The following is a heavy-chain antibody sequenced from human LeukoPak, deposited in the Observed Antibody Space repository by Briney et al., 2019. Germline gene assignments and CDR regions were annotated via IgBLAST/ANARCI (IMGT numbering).Heavy chain of an antibody. Sequence: ASVKVSCEASGYTFTSYGINWVRQAPGQGLEWLGWISGYTSHTNYVQKIQGRVTMTTDTSTNTSYMELRSLRSDDTAVYYCARGPGIAVAGVFDYWGQGSLITVSS. CDR2: ISGYTSHT. V-gene: IGHV1-18*04. J-gene: IGHJ4*02. D-gene: IGHD6-19*01. CDR3: ARGPGIAVAGVFDY. CDR1: GYTFTSYG.